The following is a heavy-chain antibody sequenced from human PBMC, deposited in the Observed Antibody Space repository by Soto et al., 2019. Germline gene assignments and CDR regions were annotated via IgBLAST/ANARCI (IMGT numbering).Heavy chain of an antibody. Sequence: QVQLVQSGAEVKKPGASVKVSCKASGYTFTSYDINWVRQATGQGLEWMGWMNPNSGNTGYAQKFQGRVTMTRNTSTSTAYMELSSLRSEDTAVYYCARAREYYYGMDVWDQGTTVTVSS. CDR2: MNPNSGNT. J-gene: IGHJ6*02. CDR3: ARAREYYYGMDV. CDR1: GYTFTSYD. V-gene: IGHV1-8*01.